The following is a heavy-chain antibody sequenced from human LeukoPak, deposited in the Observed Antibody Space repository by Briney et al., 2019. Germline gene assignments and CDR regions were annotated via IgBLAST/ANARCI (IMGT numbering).Heavy chain of an antibody. Sequence: GGSLRLSCAASGFTFSTYAMSWVRQAPGKGLEWVSSISGSSKHVYYADSVKGRFTISRDNAKNSLYLQMNSLRAEDTALYYCAKDAGDETTVTTFRYYYYGMDVWGQGTTVTVSS. J-gene: IGHJ6*02. V-gene: IGHV3-21*04. CDR3: AKDAGDETTVTTFRYYYYGMDV. D-gene: IGHD4-17*01. CDR1: GFTFSTYA. CDR2: ISGSSKHV.